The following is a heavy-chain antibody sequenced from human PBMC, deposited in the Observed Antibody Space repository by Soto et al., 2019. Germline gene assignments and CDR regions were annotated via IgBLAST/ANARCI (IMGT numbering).Heavy chain of an antibody. CDR2: ISGSGGST. J-gene: IGHJ6*02. V-gene: IGHV3-23*01. CDR1: GFTFSSYA. Sequence: PGGSLRLSCAASGFTFSSYAMSWVRQAPGKGLEWVSAISGSGGSTYYADSVKGRFTISRDNSKNTLYLQMNSLRAEDTAVYYCAKGTSSGGWSPYYGMDVWGQGTTVTVSS. CDR3: AKGTSSGGWSPYYGMDV. D-gene: IGHD6-19*01.